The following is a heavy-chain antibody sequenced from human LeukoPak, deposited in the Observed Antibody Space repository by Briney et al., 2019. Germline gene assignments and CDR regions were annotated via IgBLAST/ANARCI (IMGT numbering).Heavy chain of an antibody. V-gene: IGHV3-48*01. J-gene: IGHJ4*02. CDR2: ISTSSSPK. CDR3: ARDFGDGYSFLDY. D-gene: IGHD5-24*01. Sequence: PGGSLRLSCAASGFTFSRYSMNWVRQAPGKALEWISYISTSSSPKYYADSVKGRFTISRDNAKNSLYLQMNSLRAEDTAVYYCARDFGDGYSFLDYWGQGTLVTVSS. CDR1: GFTFSRYS.